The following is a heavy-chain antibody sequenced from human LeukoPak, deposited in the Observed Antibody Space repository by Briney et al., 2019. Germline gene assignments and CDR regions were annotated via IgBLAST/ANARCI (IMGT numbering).Heavy chain of an antibody. CDR2: IGFGGDT. CDR1: GFTFSNDD. V-gene: IGHV3-13*01. J-gene: IGHJ4*02. CDR3: ARDRFAYGGNTDY. D-gene: IGHD4-23*01. Sequence: GGSLRLSCAASGFTFSNDDMHWVRQATGKSLEWVSGIGFGGDTYYSGSVKGRFTISRENAKNSLYLQMNSLRVGDTAVYYCARDRFAYGGNTDYWGQGTLVTVSS.